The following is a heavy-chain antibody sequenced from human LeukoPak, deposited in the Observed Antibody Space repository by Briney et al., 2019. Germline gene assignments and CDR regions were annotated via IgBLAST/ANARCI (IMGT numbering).Heavy chain of an antibody. CDR2: INHSGST. D-gene: IGHD2-2*01. CDR3: ARGQAGYCSSTSCYGYYYGMDV. CDR1: GGSFSGYY. J-gene: IGHJ6*02. Sequence: SETLSLTCAVYGGSFSGYYWSWIRRPPGKGLEWIGEINHSGSTNYNPSLKSRVTISVDTSKNQFSLKLSSVTAAGTAVYYCARGQAGYCSSTSCYGYYYGMDVWGQGTTVTVSS. V-gene: IGHV4-34*01.